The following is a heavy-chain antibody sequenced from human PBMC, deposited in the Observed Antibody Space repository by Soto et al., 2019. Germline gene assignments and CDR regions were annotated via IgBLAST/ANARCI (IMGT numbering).Heavy chain of an antibody. D-gene: IGHD3-10*01. CDR3: TRVVDGSAGEFDY. J-gene: IGHJ4*02. CDR2: IGSDGGGT. Sequence: LRRSCAASGVPLSNYWMHWVRQAPGEGLVWVSRIGSDGGGTTYADSVKGRFTISRDNAKNTLYLQMNSLRAEDTAVYYCTRVVDGSAGEFDYWGQGTLVT. CDR1: GVPLSNYW. V-gene: IGHV3-74*01.